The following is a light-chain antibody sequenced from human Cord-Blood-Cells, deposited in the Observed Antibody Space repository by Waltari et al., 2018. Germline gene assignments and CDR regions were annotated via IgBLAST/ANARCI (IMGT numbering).Light chain of an antibody. CDR3: QQYYSTPFT. CDR2: WAS. J-gene: IGKJ3*01. V-gene: IGKV4-1*01. CDR1: SSNIGSNT. Sequence: SSNIGSNTVNWYQQKPGQPPKLLIYWASTRESGVPDRFSGSGSGTDFTLTISSLQAEDVAVYYCQQYYSTPFTFGPGTKVDIK.